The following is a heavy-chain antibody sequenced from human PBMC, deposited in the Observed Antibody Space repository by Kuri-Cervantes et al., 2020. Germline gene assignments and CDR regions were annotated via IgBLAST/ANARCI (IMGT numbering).Heavy chain of an antibody. CDR1: GFTFSSYS. D-gene: IGHD4-17*01. V-gene: IGHV3-21*01. CDR2: ISSSSSYI. CDR3: ASPHDYGDYYGMDV. Sequence: GESLKISCAASGFTFSSYSMNWVRQAPGKGLEWVSSISSSSSYIYYADSVKGRFTISRGNAKNTLYLQMNSLRAEDTAVYYCASPHDYGDYYGMDVWGQGTTVTVSS. J-gene: IGHJ6*02.